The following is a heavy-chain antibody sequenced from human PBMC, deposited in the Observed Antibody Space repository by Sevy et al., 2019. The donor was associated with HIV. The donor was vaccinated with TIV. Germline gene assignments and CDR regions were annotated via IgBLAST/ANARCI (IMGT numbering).Heavy chain of an antibody. CDR1: GFTFSSYA. Sequence: GGSLRVSCAASGFTFSSYAMHWVRQAPGKGLEWVAVISYDGSNKYYADSVKGRFTISRDNSKNTLYLQMNSLRAEDTAVYYCARDLFIAARPWVYYYYYGIDVGGQGTTVTVSS. CDR2: ISYDGSNK. D-gene: IGHD6-6*01. J-gene: IGHJ6*02. V-gene: IGHV3-30-3*01. CDR3: ARDLFIAARPWVYYYYYGIDV.